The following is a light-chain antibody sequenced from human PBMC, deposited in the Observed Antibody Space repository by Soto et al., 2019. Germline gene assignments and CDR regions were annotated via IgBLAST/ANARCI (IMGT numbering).Light chain of an antibody. J-gene: IGKJ1*01. CDR2: KAS. CDR3: QHYNCYSGA. V-gene: IGKV1-5*03. CDR1: QTISSW. Sequence: DIQMTQSPSTLSGSVGDRVTITCRASQTISSWLAWYQQKPGKAPKLLIYKASTLKSGVTSRFSGSGSGTEFTLTISSLQPDDFATYYCQHYNCYSGAFGQGTKVELK.